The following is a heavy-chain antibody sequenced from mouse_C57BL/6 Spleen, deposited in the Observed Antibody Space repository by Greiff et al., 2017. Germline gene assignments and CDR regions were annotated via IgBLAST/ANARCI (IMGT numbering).Heavy chain of an antibody. CDR3: ARWDGNYPYAMDY. J-gene: IGHJ4*01. CDR2: IHPNSGST. D-gene: IGHD2-1*01. V-gene: IGHV1-64*01. CDR1: GYPFTSYW. Sequence: QVQLQQPGAELVKPGASVKLSCKASGYPFTSYWMHWVKQRPGQGLEWIGMIHPNSGSTNYNEKFKSKATLTVDKSSSPAYMQLSSLTSEDSAVYYCARWDGNYPYAMDYWGQGTSVTVSS.